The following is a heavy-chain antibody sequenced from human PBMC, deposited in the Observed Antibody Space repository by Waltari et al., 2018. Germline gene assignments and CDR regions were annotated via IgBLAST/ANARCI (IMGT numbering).Heavy chain of an antibody. V-gene: IGHV4-61*01. J-gene: IGHJ4*02. D-gene: IGHD1-26*01. CDR3: ARESVGGSYYGNYFDY. CDR2: IYHSGST. Sequence: QVQLQESGPGLVKPSETLSLTCTVSGGSVGSGSYFWSWIRPPPGKGLEWIGYIYHSGSTKYNPSLKSRVTISLDTSKNQFSLKVTSVTAADTAVYFCARESVGGSYYGNYFDYWGQGTLVTVSS. CDR1: GGSVGSGSYF.